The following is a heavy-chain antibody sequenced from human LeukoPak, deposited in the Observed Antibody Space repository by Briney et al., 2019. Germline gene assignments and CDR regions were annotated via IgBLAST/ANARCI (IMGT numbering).Heavy chain of an antibody. CDR2: IYSGGST. V-gene: IGHV3-53*01. J-gene: IGHJ5*02. Sequence: PGGSLRLSCAVSGFTVSSNYMSWVRQAPGKGLEWVSVIYSGGSTYYADCVKGRFTISRDNSKNTLYLQMNSLRAKDTAVYYCAREAVAGLNWFDPWGQGTLVTVSS. D-gene: IGHD6-19*01. CDR1: GFTVSSNY. CDR3: AREAVAGLNWFDP.